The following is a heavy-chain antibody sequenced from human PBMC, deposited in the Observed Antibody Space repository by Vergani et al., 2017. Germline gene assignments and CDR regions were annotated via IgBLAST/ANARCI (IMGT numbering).Heavy chain of an antibody. CDR3: AAAAGVGYYFDY. Sequence: QVQMVQSGAEVEMPGASVKVSCKASGYIFTGYFIHWVRQAPGQGLEWMGGIIPIFGTANYAQKFQGRVTITADESTSTAYMELSSLRSEDTAVYYCAAAAGVGYYFDYWGQGTLVTVSS. J-gene: IGHJ4*02. CDR2: IIPIFGTA. CDR1: GYIFTGYF. V-gene: IGHV1-69*01. D-gene: IGHD6-13*01.